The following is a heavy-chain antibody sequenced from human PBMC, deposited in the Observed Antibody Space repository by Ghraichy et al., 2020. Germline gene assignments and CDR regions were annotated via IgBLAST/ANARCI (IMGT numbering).Heavy chain of an antibody. CDR1: GFTFGDYA. V-gene: IGHV3-49*03. D-gene: IGHD2-15*01. J-gene: IGHJ4*02. CDR3: TRDDTPLDY. Sequence: GGSLRLSCTASGFTFGDYAMSWFRQAPGKGLEWVAFIRSKANGGTTEYSASVKVRFTISRDDSKSIAYLQMNSLKTEDAGVYYCTRDDTPLDYWGQGTLVTVSS. CDR2: IRSKANGGTT.